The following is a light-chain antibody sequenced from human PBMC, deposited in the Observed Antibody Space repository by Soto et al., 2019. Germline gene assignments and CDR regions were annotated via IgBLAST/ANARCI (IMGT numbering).Light chain of an antibody. V-gene: IGKV3-20*01. CDR2: GAS. CDR3: QQYGSSPLYS. Sequence: EIVLTQSPGTLSLSPGERATLSCRASQSVSSSYLAWYQQKPGQAPRLLIYGASSRATGIPDRFSGSGSGTDFARTISRLEPEDLAVNYCQQYGSSPLYSFGQGNQREIK. J-gene: IGKJ2*03. CDR1: QSVSSSY.